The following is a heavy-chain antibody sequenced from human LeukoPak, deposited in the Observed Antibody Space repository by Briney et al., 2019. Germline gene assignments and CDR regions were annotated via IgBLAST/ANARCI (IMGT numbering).Heavy chain of an antibody. CDR2: ISYDGSNK. CDR3: ARDSGSYYDSSGYYDY. Sequence: GGSLRLSCAASGFTFSSYAMHWVRQAPGKGLEWVAVISYDGSNKYYADSVKGRFTISRHNSKNTLYLQMNSLRAEDTAVYYCARDSGSYYDSSGYYDYWGQGTLVTVSS. V-gene: IGHV3-30*14. D-gene: IGHD3-22*01. J-gene: IGHJ4*02. CDR1: GFTFSSYA.